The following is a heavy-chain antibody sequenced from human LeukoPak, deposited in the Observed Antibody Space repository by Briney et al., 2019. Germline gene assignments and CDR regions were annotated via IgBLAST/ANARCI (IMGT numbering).Heavy chain of an antibody. J-gene: IGHJ5*02. Sequence: GASVKVSCTASGYTFTSYGISWVRQAPGQGLEWMGWISAYNGNTNYAQKLQGRVTMTTDTSTSTAYMELRSLRSDDTAVYYCARVGPYRGSSSRLNWFDPWGQGTLVTVSS. CDR2: ISAYNGNT. CDR1: GYTFTSYG. D-gene: IGHD6-13*01. V-gene: IGHV1-18*01. CDR3: ARVGPYRGSSSRLNWFDP.